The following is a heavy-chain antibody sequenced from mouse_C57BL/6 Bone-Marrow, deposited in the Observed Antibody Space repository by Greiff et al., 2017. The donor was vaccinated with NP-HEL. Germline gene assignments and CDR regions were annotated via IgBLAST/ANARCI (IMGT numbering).Heavy chain of an antibody. CDR2: IDPSDSYT. J-gene: IGHJ2*01. D-gene: IGHD2-12*01. CDR1: GYTFTSYW. V-gene: IGHV1-59*01. Sequence: QVQLKQPGAELVRPGTSVKLSCKASGYTFTSYWMHWVKQRPGQGLEWIGVIDPSDSYTNYNQKFKGKATLTVDTSSSTAYMQLSSLTSEDSAVYYCAREWVYSYYFDYWGQGTTLTVSS. CDR3: AREWVYSYYFDY.